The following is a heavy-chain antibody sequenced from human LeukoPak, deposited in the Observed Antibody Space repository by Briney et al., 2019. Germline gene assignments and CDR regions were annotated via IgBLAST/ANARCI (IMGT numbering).Heavy chain of an antibody. CDR1: RFTFSSYA. CDR3: AKDPVVYHGGSGWHYFDY. CDR2: IGGTGDKT. Sequence: GGSLRLSCAASRFTFSSYAMSWVRQAPGRGLEWVSTIGGTGDKTYYADSVEGRFTISRDNSMDTLYLQMNSLKAEDTAVYYCAKDPVVYHGGSGWHYFDYWGQGTLVTVSS. D-gene: IGHD6-19*01. V-gene: IGHV3-23*01. J-gene: IGHJ4*02.